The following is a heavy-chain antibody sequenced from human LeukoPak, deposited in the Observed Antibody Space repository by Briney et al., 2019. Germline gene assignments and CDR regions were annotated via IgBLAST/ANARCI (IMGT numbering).Heavy chain of an antibody. J-gene: IGHJ4*02. D-gene: IGHD6-13*01. V-gene: IGHV3-72*01. CDR1: GFTFSDHY. CDR2: TRNKANSYTT. CDR3: ARDTGAAGTFDY. Sequence: GGSLRLSCAASGFTFSDHYMDWVRQAPGKGLEWVGRTRNKANSYTTEYAASVKGRFTISRDDSKNSLYLQMNSLKTEDTAVYYCARDTGAAGTFDYWGQGTLVTVSS.